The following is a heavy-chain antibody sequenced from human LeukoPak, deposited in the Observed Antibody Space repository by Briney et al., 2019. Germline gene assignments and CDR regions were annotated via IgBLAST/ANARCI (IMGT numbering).Heavy chain of an antibody. CDR3: ARDISDCSSTSCSRLHFDY. D-gene: IGHD2-2*01. J-gene: IGHJ4*02. Sequence: ASVKVSCKASGYTFTGYYMHWVRQAPGQGLGWMGWINPDSGGTNYAQKFQGRVTMTRDTSISTAYMELSRLRSDDTAIYCCARDISDCSSTSCSRLHFDYWGQGTLVTVSS. CDR1: GYTFTGYY. CDR2: INPDSGGT. V-gene: IGHV1-2*02.